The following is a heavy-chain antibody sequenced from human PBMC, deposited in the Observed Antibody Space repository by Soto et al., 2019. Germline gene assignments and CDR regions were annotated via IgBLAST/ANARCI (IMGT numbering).Heavy chain of an antibody. CDR1: GFTFSSYA. D-gene: IGHD6-19*01. V-gene: IGHV3-30-3*01. CDR3: ARGKSIAVAGTSYYYGMDV. CDR2: ISYDGSNK. Sequence: GGSLRLSCAASGFTFSSYAMHWVRQAPGKGLEWVAVISYDGSNKYYADSVKGRFTISRDNSKNTLYLQMNSLRAEDTAVYYCARGKSIAVAGTSYYYGMDVWGQGXTVTVS. J-gene: IGHJ6*02.